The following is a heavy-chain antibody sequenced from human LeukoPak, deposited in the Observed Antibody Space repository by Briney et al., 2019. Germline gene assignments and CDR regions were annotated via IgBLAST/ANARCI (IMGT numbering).Heavy chain of an antibody. V-gene: IGHV4-4*02. CDR1: GGSISSSNW. J-gene: IGHJ4*02. CDR3: ARLGGYYYDSSGYYL. Sequence: SGTLSLTCAVSGGSISSSNWWSWVRQPPGKGLEWIGEIYHSGSTNYNPSLKSRVTISVDKSKNQFSLKLSSVTAADTAMYYCARLGGYYYDSSGYYLWGQGTLVTVSS. CDR2: IYHSGST. D-gene: IGHD3-22*01.